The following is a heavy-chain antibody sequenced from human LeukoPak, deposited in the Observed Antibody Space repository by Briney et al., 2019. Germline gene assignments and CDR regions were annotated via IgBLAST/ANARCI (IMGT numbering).Heavy chain of an antibody. J-gene: IGHJ3*02. V-gene: IGHV4-59*12. CDR1: GGSISTYY. CDR3: AKSNGYGLVDI. D-gene: IGHD3-10*01. CDR2: IYYTGST. Sequence: SETLSLTCTLSGGSISTYYWSWVRQPPGKGLEWSGYIYYTGSTDYNPSLKSRVTMSVDTSKNQFSLKVNSVTAADTAVYYCAKSNGYGLVDIWGQGTMVTVSS.